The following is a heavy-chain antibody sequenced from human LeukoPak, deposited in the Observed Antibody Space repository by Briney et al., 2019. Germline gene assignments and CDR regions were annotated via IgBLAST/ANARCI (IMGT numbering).Heavy chain of an antibody. CDR3: ARGVGVGNYFDP. D-gene: IGHD1-7*01. V-gene: IGHV4-59*08. CDR1: GGSISTYF. J-gene: IGHJ5*02. CDR2: IYYTGNT. Sequence: SEPLSLTCTFSGGSISTYFWSWIRQPPGKRLEWIGYIYYTGNTKYNPSLKSRVTISLNTSKNQFSLRLRSVTAADTAVYYCARGVGVGNYFDPWGQGTLVTVSS.